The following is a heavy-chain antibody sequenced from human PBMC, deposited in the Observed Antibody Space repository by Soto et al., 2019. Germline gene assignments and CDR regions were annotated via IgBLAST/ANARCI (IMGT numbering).Heavy chain of an antibody. V-gene: IGHV3-15*01. CDR1: GFTSSNAW. Sequence: GGSLRLSCAASGFTSSNAWMSWVRQAPGKGLEWVDRIKSKTDGGTTDYAAPVKGRFTISRDDSKNTLYLQMNSLKTEDTAVYYCTARVPGNSFDYWGQGTLVTVSS. CDR3: TARVPGNSFDY. CDR2: IKSKTDGGTT. J-gene: IGHJ4*02.